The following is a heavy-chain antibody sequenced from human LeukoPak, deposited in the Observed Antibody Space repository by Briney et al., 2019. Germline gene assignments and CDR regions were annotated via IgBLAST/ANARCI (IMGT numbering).Heavy chain of an antibody. D-gene: IGHD2-15*01. V-gene: IGHV4-59*01. CDR3: ARDKCSGGSCYSDNYDAFDI. Sequence: SETLSLTCTVSGGSISSYYWSWIRQPPGKGLEWIWYIYYSGSTNYNPSLKSRVTISVDTSKNQFSLKLSSVTAADTAVYYCARDKCSGGSCYSDNYDAFDIWGQGTMVTVSS. CDR2: IYYSGST. J-gene: IGHJ3*02. CDR1: GGSISSYY.